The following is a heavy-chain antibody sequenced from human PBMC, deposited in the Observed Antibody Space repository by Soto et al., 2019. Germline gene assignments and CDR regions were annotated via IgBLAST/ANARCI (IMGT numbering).Heavy chain of an antibody. CDR2: IYYSGST. CDR3: ARKTTVTTSFDP. D-gene: IGHD4-17*01. CDR1: GGSITTTNW. Sequence: SETLSLTCVVSGGSITTTNWWSWVRQSPGKGLEWIGYIYYSGSTYYNPSLKSRVTISVDTSKNQFSLKLSSVTAADTAVYYCARKTTVTTSFDPWGQGTLDTVSS. V-gene: IGHV4-4*02. J-gene: IGHJ5*02.